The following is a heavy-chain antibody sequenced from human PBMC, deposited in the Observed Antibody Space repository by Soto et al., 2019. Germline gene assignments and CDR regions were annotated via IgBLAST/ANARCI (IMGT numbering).Heavy chain of an antibody. CDR3: ARGEVVALGY. CDR2: IYHSGST. D-gene: IGHD2-15*01. V-gene: IGHV4-30-2*01. Sequence: QLQLQEYGSGLVKPSQTLSLTCAVSGGSISSGGYSWSWIRQPPGKGLEWIGYIYHSGSTYYNPSLKSRVTILVDRSKNQFSLKLSSVPAADTAVYYCARGEVVALGYWGQGTLVTVSS. J-gene: IGHJ4*02. CDR1: GGSISSGGYS.